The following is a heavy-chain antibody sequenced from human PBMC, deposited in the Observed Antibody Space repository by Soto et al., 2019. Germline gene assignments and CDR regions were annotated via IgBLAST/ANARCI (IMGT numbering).Heavy chain of an antibody. J-gene: IGHJ4*02. CDR3: ARHVRVGATNFDY. D-gene: IGHD1-26*01. Sequence: QLQLQESGPGLVKPSETLSLTCTLSGGSISSSSYYWGWIRQPPGKGLEWIGSIYYSGSTYYNPSLKSRVTISVDTSKNQFSLKLSSVTAADTAVYYCARHVRVGATNFDYWGQGTLVTVSS. CDR2: IYYSGST. CDR1: GGSISSSSYY. V-gene: IGHV4-39*01.